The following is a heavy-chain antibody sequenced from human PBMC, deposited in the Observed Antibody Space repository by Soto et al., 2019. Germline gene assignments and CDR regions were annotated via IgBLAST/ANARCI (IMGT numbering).Heavy chain of an antibody. CDR3: ARDLASTTIPNY. J-gene: IGHJ4*02. CDR1: GFTFSDYY. CDR2: IKQGGSEK. Sequence: XXSLRLSCAASGFTFSDYYMRWILQAPGKGLEWVANIKQGGSEKYYVDSVKGRFTISRDNAKNSLYLQMNSKRAEDTAVYYCARDLASTTIPNYWGQGTLVTVSS. D-gene: IGHD4-17*01. V-gene: IGHV3-7*04.